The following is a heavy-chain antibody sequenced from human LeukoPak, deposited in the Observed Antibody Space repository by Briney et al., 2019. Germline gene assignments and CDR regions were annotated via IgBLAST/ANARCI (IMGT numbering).Heavy chain of an antibody. V-gene: IGHV3-53*01. J-gene: IGHJ4*02. CDR1: GFTVSSNY. D-gene: IGHD6-13*01. CDR2: IYSGGST. Sequence: PGGSLRLSCAASGFTVSSNYMSWVRQAPGKGLEWVSVIYSGGSTYYADSVKGRFTISRDNSKNTLYLQMNSLRAEDTAVYYCAGDSSSWSNYFDNWGQGTLVTVSS. CDR3: AGDSSSWSNYFDN.